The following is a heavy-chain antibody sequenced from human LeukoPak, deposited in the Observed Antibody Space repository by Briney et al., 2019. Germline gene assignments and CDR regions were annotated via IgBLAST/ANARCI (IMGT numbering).Heavy chain of an antibody. CDR3: AQTQRLVSSYYYGMDV. Sequence: KRSQTLSLTCAISGDSVSSNSAAWNWIRQSPSRGLEWLGRTYYRSKWYNDYAVSVKSRITINPDTSKNQFSLQLNSVTPEDTAVYYCAQTQRLVSSYYYGMDVWGQGTTVTVSS. CDR1: GDSVSSNSAA. CDR2: TYYRSKWYN. J-gene: IGHJ6*02. V-gene: IGHV6-1*01. D-gene: IGHD6-13*01.